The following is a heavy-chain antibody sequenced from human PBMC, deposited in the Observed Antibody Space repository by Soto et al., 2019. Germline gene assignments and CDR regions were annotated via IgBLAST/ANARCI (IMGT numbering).Heavy chain of an antibody. CDR2: INAGNGNT. CDR3: ARASYDLLTGITSLSYFDY. V-gene: IGHV1-3*01. D-gene: IGHD3-9*01. J-gene: IGHJ4*02. CDR1: GYTFTTYA. Sequence: ASVKVSCKPSGYTFTTYAMHWVRQAPGQRLEWMGWINAGNGNTKYSHKFQGRVTISRDTSASTVYMELSSLISEDTAVYFCARASYDLLTGITSLSYFDYWGQRTLVTVSS.